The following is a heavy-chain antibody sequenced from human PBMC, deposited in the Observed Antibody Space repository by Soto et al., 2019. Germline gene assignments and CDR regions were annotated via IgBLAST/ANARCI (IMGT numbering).Heavy chain of an antibody. CDR3: TRERYSYDSGSYYAFDI. CDR1: GFTLNDYY. J-gene: IGHJ3*02. V-gene: IGHV3-11*01. Sequence: QVQLVESGGGLVRPGGSLRLSCAASGFTLNDYYMSWVRQAPGQGLEWVSLISSSGSPIYYAYSVKGRFTISRDSAKNSLYLQVNTLTVEDTAVSYCTRERYSYDSGSYYAFDIWGRGTMVTVSS. D-gene: IGHD3-10*01. CDR2: ISSSGSPI.